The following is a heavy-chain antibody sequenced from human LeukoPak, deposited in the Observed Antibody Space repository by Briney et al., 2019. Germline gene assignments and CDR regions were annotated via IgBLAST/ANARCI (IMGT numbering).Heavy chain of an antibody. CDR2: ISGSARST. J-gene: IGHJ5*02. Sequence: PGGSLRLSCAPSGFTFSSYAMSWVRQAPGKGLEWVSAISGSARSTYYADSVKGRFTISRDNYKNTLYLHMNSLRAGDTAVYYCVRSVGDRGFWSVRGQNWFDPWGQGTLVTVSS. V-gene: IGHV3-23*01. CDR1: GFTFSSYA. D-gene: IGHD3-3*01. CDR3: VRSVGDRGFWSVRGQNWFDP.